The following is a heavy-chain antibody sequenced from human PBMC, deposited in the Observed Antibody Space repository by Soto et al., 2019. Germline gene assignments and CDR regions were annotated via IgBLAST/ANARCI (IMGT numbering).Heavy chain of an antibody. CDR1: GFTFSSYS. CDR3: ARVNDFWSGYRERDYYYYGMDV. Sequence: GGSLRLSCAASGFTFSSYSMNWVRQAPGKGLEWVSYISSSSSTIYYADSVKGRFTISRDNAKNSLYLQMNSLRDEDTAVYYCARVNDFWSGYRERDYYYYGMDVWGQGTTVTVSS. V-gene: IGHV3-48*02. J-gene: IGHJ6*02. D-gene: IGHD3-3*01. CDR2: ISSSSSTI.